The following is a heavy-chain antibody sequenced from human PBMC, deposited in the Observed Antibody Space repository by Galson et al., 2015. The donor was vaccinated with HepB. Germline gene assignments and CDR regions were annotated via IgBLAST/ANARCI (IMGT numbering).Heavy chain of an antibody. Sequence: SVKVSCKASGYTFTAYFINWVRQAPGRGLEWMGWINPNSGGTHYAQNFQGRVAMTRDTSIRTAYMELRGLRSDDTAVYYCARDAFSVRREYYYGMDVWGQGTTVAVSS. D-gene: IGHD2/OR15-2a*01. CDR2: INPNSGGT. CDR3: ARDAFSVRREYYYGMDV. V-gene: IGHV1-2*02. CDR1: GYTFTAYF. J-gene: IGHJ6*02.